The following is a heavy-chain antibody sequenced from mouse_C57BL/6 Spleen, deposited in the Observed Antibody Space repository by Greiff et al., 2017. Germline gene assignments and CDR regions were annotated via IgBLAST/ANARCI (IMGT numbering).Heavy chain of an antibody. CDR1: GYTFTSYW. CDR3: AGLLGAY. D-gene: IGHD1-1*01. Sequence: QVQLQQPGAELVRPGSSVKLSCKASGYTFTSYWLDWVKQRPGQGLEWIGNIYPSDSETHYNQKFKDKATLTVDQASSTAYMQLSSLTSEDSAVYYCAGLLGAYWGQGTLVTVSA. CDR2: IYPSDSET. V-gene: IGHV1-61*01. J-gene: IGHJ3*01.